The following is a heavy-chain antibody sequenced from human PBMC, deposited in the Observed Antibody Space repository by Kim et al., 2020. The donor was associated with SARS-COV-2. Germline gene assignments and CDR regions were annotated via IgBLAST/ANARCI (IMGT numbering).Heavy chain of an antibody. J-gene: IGHJ6*02. Sequence: SETLSLTCAVYGGSFSGYYWSWIRQPPGKGLEWIGEINHSGSTNYNPSLKSRVTISVDTSKNQFFLKLSSVTAADTAVYYCARAPRSAYYYGMDVWGQGTTVTV. CDR1: GGSFSGYY. CDR2: INHSGST. V-gene: IGHV4-34*01. D-gene: IGHD6-6*01. CDR3: ARAPRSAYYYGMDV.